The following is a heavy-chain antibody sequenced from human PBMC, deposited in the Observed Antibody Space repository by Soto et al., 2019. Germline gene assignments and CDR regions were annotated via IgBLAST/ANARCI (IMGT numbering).Heavy chain of an antibody. V-gene: IGHV4-59*01. J-gene: IGHJ6*02. CDR2: IYYSGST. D-gene: IGHD2-21*02. CDR3: ARGGPYTATYYYYYGMDV. Sequence: SETLSLTCTVSGGSISSYYWSWIRQPPGKGLEWIGYIYYSGSTNYNPSLKSRVTISVDTSKNQFSLKLSSVTAADTAVYYCARGGPYTATYYYYYGMDVWGQGTTVTVS. CDR1: GGSISSYY.